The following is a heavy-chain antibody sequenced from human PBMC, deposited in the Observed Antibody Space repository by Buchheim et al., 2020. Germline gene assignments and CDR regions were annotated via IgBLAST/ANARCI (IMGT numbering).Heavy chain of an antibody. CDR3: AKGYCINGVCYTKYGLDV. CDR1: GFTFSSYA. V-gene: IGHV3-23*01. D-gene: IGHD2-8*01. CDR2: INTGAGT. Sequence: EMQLLEPGGGLVQPGGSLRLSCAASGFTFSSYAMSWVRQAPGKGLEWVSSINTGAGTYYADSVKGRFTVSRDNSKNTLSLQMNSLRAEDTALYYCAKGYCINGVCYTKYGLDVWGQGTT. J-gene: IGHJ6*02.